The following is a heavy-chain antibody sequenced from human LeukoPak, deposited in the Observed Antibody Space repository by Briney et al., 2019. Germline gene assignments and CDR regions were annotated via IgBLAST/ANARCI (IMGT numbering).Heavy chain of an antibody. CDR1: GFIFNNYW. CDR3: ARDWSDGFDY. J-gene: IGHJ4*02. V-gene: IGHV3-7*01. Sequence: GGSLRLSCEASGFIFNNYWMSWVRQAPGKGLEWVANIRYDGSEKNYVDSVKGRFTISRDNAKNSVYLQMNSLRAEDTAVYYCARDWSDGFDYWGQGTLVTVSS. D-gene: IGHD3-3*01. CDR2: IRYDGSEK.